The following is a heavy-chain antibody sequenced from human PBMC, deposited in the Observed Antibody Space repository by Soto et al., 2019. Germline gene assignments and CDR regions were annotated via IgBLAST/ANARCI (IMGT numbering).Heavy chain of an antibody. J-gene: IGHJ3*01. CDR3: ARLRRDWGDAFDL. V-gene: IGHV1-69*01. CDR1: GGPFSSSA. CDR2: IIPVFDKA. D-gene: IGHD3-16*01. Sequence: QVQLVQSGADVKKPGSSVKVSCKTSGGPFSSSAISWVRQAPAQGLEWMGEIIPVFDKANYAQNFQGRLTITADEPTGTVFMQLSSLRSEDTAVYFCARLRRDWGDAFDLWGLGTVVTVSS.